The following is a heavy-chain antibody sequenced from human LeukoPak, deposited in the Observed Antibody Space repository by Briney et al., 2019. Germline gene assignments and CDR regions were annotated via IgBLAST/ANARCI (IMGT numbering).Heavy chain of an antibody. CDR1: GYTFTSYA. CDR2: INAGNGNT. CDR3: ARDQEYYDLWSGYYSYYYYGMDV. V-gene: IGHV1-3*01. Sequence: ASVKVSCKASGYTFTSYAMHWVRQAPGQRLEWMGWINAGNGNTKYSQKFQGRVTITRDTSASTAYMELSSLRSEDTAVYYCARDQEYYDLWSGYYSYYYYGMDVWGQGTTVTVSS. J-gene: IGHJ6*02. D-gene: IGHD3-3*01.